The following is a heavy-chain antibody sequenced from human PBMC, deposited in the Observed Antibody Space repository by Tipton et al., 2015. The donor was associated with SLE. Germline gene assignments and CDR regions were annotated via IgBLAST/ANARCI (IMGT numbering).Heavy chain of an antibody. Sequence: SLRLSCAASGFTFSTYTMHWVRQAPGKGLEWVTIISYDGSNKYYADSVKGRFTISRDNSKNTLYLQMNSLRTDDTAVYYCAAELVDAFDIWGQGTIVTVSS. J-gene: IGHJ3*02. D-gene: IGHD6-13*01. V-gene: IGHV3-30*04. CDR1: GFTFSTYT. CDR3: AAELVDAFDI. CDR2: ISYDGSNK.